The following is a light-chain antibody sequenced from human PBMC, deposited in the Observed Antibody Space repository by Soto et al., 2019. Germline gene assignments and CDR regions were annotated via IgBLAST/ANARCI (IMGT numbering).Light chain of an antibody. Sequence: QSVLTQPPSVSGAPVQRVTISCTGSSSNIGAGYDVHCYQRLPGTSPKVLIYGNNNRPSGVPDRFSGSKSGTSASLAITGLQAEDEADYYCQSYDSSLSGSYVFGTGTKVTVL. CDR3: QSYDSSLSGSYV. CDR1: SSNIGAGYD. CDR2: GNN. V-gene: IGLV1-40*01. J-gene: IGLJ1*01.